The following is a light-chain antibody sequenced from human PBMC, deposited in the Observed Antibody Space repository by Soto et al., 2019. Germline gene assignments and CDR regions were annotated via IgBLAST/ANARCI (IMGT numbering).Light chain of an antibody. CDR1: SSDVGGYNF. CDR2: EVS. V-gene: IGLV2-14*01. Sequence: QSALTQPASVSGSPGQSLTVSCTGASSDVGGYNFVSWYQQLPGEAPKLMIYEVSNRPSGVSDRFSGSKSGNTASLTISGLQADDEADYYCSSYSSSNSWVFGGGTKLTVL. J-gene: IGLJ3*02. CDR3: SSYSSSNSWV.